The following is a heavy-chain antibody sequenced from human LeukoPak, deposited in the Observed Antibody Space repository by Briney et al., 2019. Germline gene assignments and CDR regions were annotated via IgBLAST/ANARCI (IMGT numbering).Heavy chain of an antibody. CDR2: IIPSDGFT. CDR3: ARGDCSSTSCAWTSAFDI. V-gene: IGHV1-46*01. J-gene: IGHJ3*02. CDR1: GYTFSSYY. D-gene: IGHD2-2*01. Sequence: ASVKVSCKASGYTFSSYYVHWVRQAPGQGLEWMGMIIPSDGFTSYAQKFQGRVTMTRNTSISTAYMELSSLRSEDTAVYYCARGDCSSTSCAWTSAFDIWGQGTMVTVSS.